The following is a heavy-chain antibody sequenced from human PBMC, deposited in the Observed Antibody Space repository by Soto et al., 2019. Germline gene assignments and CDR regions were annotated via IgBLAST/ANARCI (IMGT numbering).Heavy chain of an antibody. Sequence: SGPTLVNPTETLTLTCTFSGFSLTSPGMCVSWIRQSPGKALEWLALIERDDDDKYYSTSLKTRLTISKDTRKNQVVLTMANMEPADTATYYCARSIRGPRRFNGMDVWGQGTTGTVSS. D-gene: IGHD1-20*01. CDR2: IERDDDDK. CDR1: GFSLTSPGMC. CDR3: ARSIRGPRRFNGMDV. J-gene: IGHJ6*02. V-gene: IGHV2-70*13.